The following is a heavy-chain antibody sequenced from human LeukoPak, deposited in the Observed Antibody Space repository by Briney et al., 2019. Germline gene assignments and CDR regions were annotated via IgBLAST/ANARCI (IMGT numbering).Heavy chain of an antibody. V-gene: IGHV3-21*01. CDR3: ARGDDYLPFDH. CDR1: GFIFSAYN. Sequence: GSLRLPCAASGFIFSAYNMVWVRQAPGKGLEWVARISGSSFNYINYADSVKGRFTVSRDNARNSLYLQMNSLRVEDTGVYYCARGDDYLPFDHWGQGNLVTVSS. J-gene: IGHJ5*02. D-gene: IGHD2/OR15-2a*01. CDR2: ISGSSFNYI.